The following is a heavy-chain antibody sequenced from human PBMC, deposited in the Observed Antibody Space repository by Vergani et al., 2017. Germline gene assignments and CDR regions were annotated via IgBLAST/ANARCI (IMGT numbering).Heavy chain of an antibody. D-gene: IGHD3-22*01. J-gene: IGHJ4*02. CDR3: ARVTRDSSNYYFFDY. CDR1: GGSISSYY. Sequence: QVQLQESGPGLVKPSETLSLTCTVSGGSISSYYWSWIRQPPGKGLEWFGYIFYSGSTNYNASLKRRVTIAVDTSKNQFSLKLTSVTAADTAVYYCARVTRDSSNYYFFDYWGQGTLVTVSS. V-gene: IGHV4-59*01. CDR2: IFYSGST.